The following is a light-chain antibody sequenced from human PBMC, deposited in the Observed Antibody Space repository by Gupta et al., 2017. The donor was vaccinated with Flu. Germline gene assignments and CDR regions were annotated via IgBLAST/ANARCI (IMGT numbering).Light chain of an antibody. Sequence: EIVLTQSPGTLSLSPGERATLSCRASQSVSSSYLAWYQQKPGQAPRLLIYGASSRASGIPDRFSGSGSGTDFTLTISRREPEDFAVYYCQQESSSPWTFGQGTQVEIK. CDR1: QSVSSSY. CDR3: QQESSSPWT. CDR2: GAS. J-gene: IGKJ1*01. V-gene: IGKV3-20*01.